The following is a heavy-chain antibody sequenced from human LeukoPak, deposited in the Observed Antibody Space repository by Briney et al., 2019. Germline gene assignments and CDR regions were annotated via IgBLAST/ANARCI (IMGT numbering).Heavy chain of an antibody. CDR2: INEDGGGR. CDR1: GFTFSSYW. V-gene: IGHV3-7*01. Sequence: HPGGSLRLSCAASGFTFSSYWMSWVRQAPGKGLEWVANINEDGGGRYYVDSVEGRFTTSRDNAKNSVHLQMNSLRAEDTAVYYCARFRAAARFNKYYYYYMDVWGKGTTVTVSS. D-gene: IGHD6-6*01. CDR3: ARFRAAARFNKYYYYYMDV. J-gene: IGHJ6*03.